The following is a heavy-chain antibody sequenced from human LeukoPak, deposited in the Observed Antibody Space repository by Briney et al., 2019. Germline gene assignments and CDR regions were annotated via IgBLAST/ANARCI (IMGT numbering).Heavy chain of an antibody. D-gene: IGHD3-22*01. V-gene: IGHV4-38-2*02. Sequence: PSETLSLTCFVSNYSISRGYYWGWIRQSPGKRLEWIGNVYHSGSTHYNPSLESRISMSADPSKNQFSLRLNSVTTADTAVYYCARVLGSIGYFEFWGQGILVSVAS. CDR1: NYSISRGYY. J-gene: IGHJ4*02. CDR3: ARVLGSIGYFEF. CDR2: VYHSGST.